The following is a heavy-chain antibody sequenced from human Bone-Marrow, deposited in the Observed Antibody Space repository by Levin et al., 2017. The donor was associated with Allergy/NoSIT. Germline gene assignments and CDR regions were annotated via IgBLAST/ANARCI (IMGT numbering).Heavy chain of an antibody. CDR1: GFTFNKYA. D-gene: IGHD3-3*01. V-gene: IGHV3-23*01. Sequence: RGESLKISCVASGFTFNKYAMNWVRQAPGKGLEWVSALTGGGDSTFYADSVKGRFTISRDNSKNTLYLQMDSLRAADTAIYYCARGRLEWLSHFDSCGQGTLVTVSS. CDR2: LTGGGDST. CDR3: ARGRLEWLSHFDS. J-gene: IGHJ4*02.